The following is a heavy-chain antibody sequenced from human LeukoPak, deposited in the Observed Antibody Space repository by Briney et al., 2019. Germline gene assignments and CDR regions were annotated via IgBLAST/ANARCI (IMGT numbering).Heavy chain of an antibody. D-gene: IGHD1-26*01. J-gene: IGHJ4*02. Sequence: SETLSLTCAVCGGSFSGYYWSWIRQPPGKGLEWIGEINHSGSTNYNPSLKSRVTISVDTSKNQFSLKLSSMTAADTAVYYCARGGIVGATPNYWGQGTLVTVSS. V-gene: IGHV4-34*01. CDR1: GGSFSGYY. CDR3: ARGGIVGATPNY. CDR2: INHSGST.